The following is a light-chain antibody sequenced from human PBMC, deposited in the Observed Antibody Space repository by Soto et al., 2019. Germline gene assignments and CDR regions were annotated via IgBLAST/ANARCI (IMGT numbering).Light chain of an antibody. J-gene: IGLJ1*01. CDR2: EVS. V-gene: IGLV2-23*02. CDR1: SSDVGSYNL. CDR3: CSYAGSSTFV. Sequence: QSVLTQPASLSGSPGQSITISCTGTSSDVGSYNLVSWYQQHPGKAPKLMIYEVSKRPSGVSNRFSGSKSGNTASLTISGLQAKDEADYYCCSYAGSSTFVFGTGTKVTV.